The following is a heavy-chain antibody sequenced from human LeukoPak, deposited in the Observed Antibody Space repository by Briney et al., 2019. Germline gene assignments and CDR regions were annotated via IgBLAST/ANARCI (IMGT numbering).Heavy chain of an antibody. J-gene: IGHJ4*02. CDR1: GFTFDDHY. Sequence: PGGSLRLSCAASGFTFDDHYMHWVRQAPGKGLEWLCLITLDGHNTYYVDSVKGRFTISRDNSKNSIYLQMNSLRIEDSAIYYCARDNSGSIDYWGQGTLVTVSS. D-gene: IGHD3-10*01. V-gene: IGHV3-43*01. CDR3: ARDNSGSIDY. CDR2: ITLDGHNT.